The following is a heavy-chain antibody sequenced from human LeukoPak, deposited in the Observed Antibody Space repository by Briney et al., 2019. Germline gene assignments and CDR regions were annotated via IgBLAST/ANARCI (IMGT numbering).Heavy chain of an antibody. Sequence: ASVKVSCKASGYTFTSYGISWVRQAPGQGLEWMGWISACNGNTNYAQKLQGRVTMTTDTSTSTAYMELRSLRSDDTAMYYCARGYYDSSGYYYYYYYGMDVWGQGTTVTVSS. J-gene: IGHJ6*02. D-gene: IGHD3-22*01. CDR2: ISACNGNT. V-gene: IGHV1-18*01. CDR1: GYTFTSYG. CDR3: ARGYYDSSGYYYYYYYGMDV.